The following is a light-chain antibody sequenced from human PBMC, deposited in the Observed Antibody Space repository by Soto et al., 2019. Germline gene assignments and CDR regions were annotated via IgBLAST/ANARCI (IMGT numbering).Light chain of an antibody. CDR1: SSDVGGYNY. V-gene: IGLV2-11*01. Sequence: QSALTQPRSVSGSPGQSVTISCTGTSSDVGGYNYVSWYQQHPGKAPKLMIYDVSKRPSGVPDRFSGSKSGNTASLTISALQAEDEADYYCCSYAGSYYVFGAGTKLIVL. J-gene: IGLJ1*01. CDR3: CSYAGSYYV. CDR2: DVS.